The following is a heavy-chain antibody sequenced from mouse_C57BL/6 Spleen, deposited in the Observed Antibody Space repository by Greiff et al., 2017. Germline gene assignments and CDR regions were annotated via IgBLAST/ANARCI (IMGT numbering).Heavy chain of an antibody. D-gene: IGHD6-1*01. CDR3: ARVPRGDAMDY. CDR1: GFSLTSYG. Sequence: VKLMESGPGLVQPSQSLSITCTVSGFSLTSYGVHWVRQSPGKGLEWLGVIWSGGSTDYNAAFISRLSISKDNSKSQVFFKMNSLQADDTAIYYCARVPRGDAMDYWGQGTSVTVSS. CDR2: IWSGGST. V-gene: IGHV2-2*01. J-gene: IGHJ4*01.